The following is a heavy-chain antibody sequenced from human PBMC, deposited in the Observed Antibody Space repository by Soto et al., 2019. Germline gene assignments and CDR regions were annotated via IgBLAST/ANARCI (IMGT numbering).Heavy chain of an antibody. CDR1: GFTFSSYG. J-gene: IGHJ4*02. D-gene: IGHD6-13*01. CDR3: ARAPHPSYSSSWYPPNY. V-gene: IGHV3-33*01. CDR2: IWYDGSNK. Sequence: QVQLVESGGGVVQPGRSLRLSCAASGFTFSSYGMHWVRQAPGKGLEWVAVIWYDGSNKYYADSVKGRFTISRDNSKNTLYLQMNSLRAEDTAVYYCARAPHPSYSSSWYPPNYWGQGTLVTVSS.